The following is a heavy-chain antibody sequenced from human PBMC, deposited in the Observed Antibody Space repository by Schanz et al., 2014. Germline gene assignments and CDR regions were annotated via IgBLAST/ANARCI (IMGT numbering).Heavy chain of an antibody. V-gene: IGHV3-23*01. D-gene: IGHD3-9*01. CDR2: IGVDGTTT. Sequence: EVQLLESGGGLVQPGGSLRLSCAASGFTFSSYGMNWLRQAPGKGLEWVSVIGVDGTTTYYADSVKGRFTISRDNSKNTLYLQMNSLRPEDTAVYYCAKAADWPVTRFDPWGQGTLVTVSS. J-gene: IGHJ5*02. CDR3: AKAADWPVTRFDP. CDR1: GFTFSSYG.